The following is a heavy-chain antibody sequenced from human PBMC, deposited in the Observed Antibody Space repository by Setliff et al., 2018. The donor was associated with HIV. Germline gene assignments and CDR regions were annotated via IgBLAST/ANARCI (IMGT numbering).Heavy chain of an antibody. D-gene: IGHD4-17*01. CDR3: VRQHGDYAFDP. J-gene: IGHJ5*02. CDR2: INYSGDT. V-gene: IGHV4-34*01. Sequence: SETLSLTCAVYGGSFPVYYWNWVRQPPGKGLEWIGEINYSGDTTYNPSLKSRVNMFIDTSKKQFSLKVASVTAAGTAVYYCVRQHGDYAFDPWGQGTQVTVSS. CDR1: GGSFPVYY.